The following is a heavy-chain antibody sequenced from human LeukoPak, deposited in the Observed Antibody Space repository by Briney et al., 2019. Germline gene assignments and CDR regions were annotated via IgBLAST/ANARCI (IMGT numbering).Heavy chain of an antibody. CDR1: GFTFDDYG. CDR3: AKDDNWLQFES. Sequence: GGSLRLSCAASGFTFDDYGMSWVRQAPGKGLEWVSGINWNGGSTGYADSVKGRFTISRDNAKNSLYLQMNSLRAEDTAVYYCAKDDNWLQFESWGQGTLVTVSS. CDR2: INWNGGST. J-gene: IGHJ5*01. D-gene: IGHD5-24*01. V-gene: IGHV3-20*04.